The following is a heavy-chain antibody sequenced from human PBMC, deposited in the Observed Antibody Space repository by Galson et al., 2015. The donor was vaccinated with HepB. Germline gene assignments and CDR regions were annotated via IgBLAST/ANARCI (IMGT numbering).Heavy chain of an antibody. D-gene: IGHD6-13*01. CDR2: ISSSSSCI. CDR1: GFTFSSYS. J-gene: IGHJ4*02. Sequence: SLRLSCAASGFTFSSYSMNWVRQAPGKGLEWVSSISSSSSCIYYADSVKGRFTISRDNAKNSLYLQMNSLRAEDTAVYYCARGTSSSWNDYWGQGTLVTVSS. CDR3: ARGTSSSWNDY. V-gene: IGHV3-21*01.